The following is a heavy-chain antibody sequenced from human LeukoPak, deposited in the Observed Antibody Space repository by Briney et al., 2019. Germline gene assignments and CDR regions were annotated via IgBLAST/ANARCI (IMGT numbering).Heavy chain of an antibody. J-gene: IGHJ3*02. CDR2: IYSSGST. Sequence: PSETLSLTCTVSGGSISGYYWSWIRQPPGKGLEWIGFIYSSGSTNYNPSLKSRVTISVDTSKNQFALRVNSVTAADTAVYYCARVLAEMAAVWRDDVFDIWGQGTMVTVSS. CDR1: GGSISGYY. D-gene: IGHD5-24*01. V-gene: IGHV4-59*01. CDR3: ARVLAEMAAVWRDDVFDI.